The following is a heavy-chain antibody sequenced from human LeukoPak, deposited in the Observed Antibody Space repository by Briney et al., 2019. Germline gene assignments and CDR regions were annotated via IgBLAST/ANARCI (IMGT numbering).Heavy chain of an antibody. CDR2: IRSKAYGGTT. D-gene: IGHD3-22*01. Sequence: GGSLRLSCTASGFTFGDYAMSWFRQAPGKGLEWVGFIRSKAYGGTTEYAASVKGRFTISRDDSKSIAYLQMNSLKTEGTAVYYCTRDAYYYDSSGYTRLDNWGQGTLVTVSS. CDR1: GFTFGDYA. CDR3: TRDAYYYDSSGYTRLDN. V-gene: IGHV3-49*03. J-gene: IGHJ4*02.